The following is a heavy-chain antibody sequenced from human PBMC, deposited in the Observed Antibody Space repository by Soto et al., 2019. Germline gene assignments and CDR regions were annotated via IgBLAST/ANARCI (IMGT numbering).Heavy chain of an antibody. CDR3: VSQGVNNHYGMDV. CDR1: GFTFSSYE. D-gene: IGHD2-21*01. V-gene: IGHV3-48*03. CDR2: TSSSGSTI. Sequence: GGSLRLSCAASGFTFSSYEMDWVRQAPGKGLQWVSYTSSSGSTIYYADSVKGRFTISRDNAKNSLYLQMNSLRAEDTAVYYCVSQGVNNHYGMDVWGQGTTVTVS. J-gene: IGHJ6*02.